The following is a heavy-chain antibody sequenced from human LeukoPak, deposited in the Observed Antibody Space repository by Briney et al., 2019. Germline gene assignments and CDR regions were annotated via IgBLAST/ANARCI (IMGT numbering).Heavy chain of an antibody. CDR2: ISGSGGST. Sequence: GGSLRLSCAASGFTFSSYAMSWVRQAPGKGLEWVSAISGSGGSTYYADSVKGRFTISRDNSKNTLYLQMNSLRAEDTAVYYCARARNHYDSSGYWFFDYWGQGTLVTVSS. D-gene: IGHD3-22*01. V-gene: IGHV3-23*01. J-gene: IGHJ4*02. CDR3: ARARNHYDSSGYWFFDY. CDR1: GFTFSSYA.